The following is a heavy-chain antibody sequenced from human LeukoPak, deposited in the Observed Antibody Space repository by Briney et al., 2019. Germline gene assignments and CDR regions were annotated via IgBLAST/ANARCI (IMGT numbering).Heavy chain of an antibody. D-gene: IGHD2-2*01. CDR3: AKEAGYCSSTSCPTYYYGMDV. J-gene: IGHJ6*02. CDR2: ISGSGGST. CDR1: GFTFSSYA. Sequence: GGSLRLSCAASGFTFSSYAMSWVRQAPGKGLEWVSAISGSGGSTYYADSVKGRFTISRDNSKNTLYLQMNSLRAEDTAVYYCAKEAGYCSSTSCPTYYYGMDVWGQGTTVTVSS. V-gene: IGHV3-23*01.